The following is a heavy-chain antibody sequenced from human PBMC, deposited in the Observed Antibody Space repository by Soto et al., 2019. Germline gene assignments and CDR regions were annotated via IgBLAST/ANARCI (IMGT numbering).Heavy chain of an antibody. V-gene: IGHV4-38-2*02. D-gene: IGHD3-16*01. CDR3: ARGARDFDY. CDR1: GDSVSSVYH. J-gene: IGHJ4*02. CDR2: IFHTGTT. Sequence: KPSETLSLTCTVSGDSVSSVYHWAWILQPPGMRLEWVASIFHTGTTYYNPSLTSRVTISVDTSKNQFSLKLTSVTAADTAVYYCARGARDFDYWGQGTLVTVSS.